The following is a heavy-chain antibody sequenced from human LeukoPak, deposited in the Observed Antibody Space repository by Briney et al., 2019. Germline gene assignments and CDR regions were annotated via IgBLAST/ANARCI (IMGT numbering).Heavy chain of an antibody. CDR3: ARSLEVEVAASWFDP. J-gene: IGHJ5*02. CDR2: INHSGST. Sequence: SETLSLTCAVYGGSFSGYYWSWIRQPPGKGLEWIGEINHSGSTNYNPSLKSRVTISVDTSKNQFSLKLSSVTAADTAVYYCARSLEVEVAASWFDPWGQGTLVTVSS. V-gene: IGHV4-34*01. D-gene: IGHD2-15*01. CDR1: GGSFSGYY.